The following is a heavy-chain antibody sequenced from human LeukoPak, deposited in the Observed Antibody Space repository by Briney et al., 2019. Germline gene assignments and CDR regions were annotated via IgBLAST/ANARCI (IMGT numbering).Heavy chain of an antibody. CDR2: IKQDGSEK. Sequence: GESLRLSCAASGFTFSSYWMSWVRQAPGKGLEWVANIKQDGSEKYYVDSVKGRFTISRDNAKNSLYLQMNSLRAEDTAVYYCARDRYIAAAGPPFDPWGQGTLVTVSS. CDR3: ARDRYIAAAGPPFDP. CDR1: GFTFSSYW. J-gene: IGHJ5*02. V-gene: IGHV3-7*01. D-gene: IGHD6-13*01.